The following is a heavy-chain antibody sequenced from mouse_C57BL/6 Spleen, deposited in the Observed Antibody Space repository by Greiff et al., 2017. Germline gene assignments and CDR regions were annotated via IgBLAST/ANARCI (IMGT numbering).Heavy chain of an antibody. CDR2: INPSTGGT. D-gene: IGHD2-12*01. V-gene: IGHV1-42*01. Sequence: EVKLQESGPELVKPGASVKISCKASGYSFTGYYMNWVKQSPEKSLEWIGEINPSTGGTTYNQKFKAKATLTVDKSTSTAYMQLKSLTSEDSAVYYFARLRHDAMDYWGQGTSVTVSS. CDR1: GYSFTGYY. J-gene: IGHJ4*01. CDR3: ARLRHDAMDY.